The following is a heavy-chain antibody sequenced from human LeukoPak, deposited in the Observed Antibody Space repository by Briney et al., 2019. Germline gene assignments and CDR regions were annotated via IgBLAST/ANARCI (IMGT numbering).Heavy chain of an antibody. D-gene: IGHD3-10*01. Sequence: GGSLRLSCAASGFTFSSYAMSWVRQAPGKGLEWVSAISGSGGSTYYADSVKGRFTISRDNSKNTLYLQMNSLRAEDTAVYYCAKGLRVRGVIKNWFDPWGQGTLVTVSP. V-gene: IGHV3-23*01. J-gene: IGHJ5*02. CDR1: GFTFSSYA. CDR3: AKGLRVRGVIKNWFDP. CDR2: ISGSGGST.